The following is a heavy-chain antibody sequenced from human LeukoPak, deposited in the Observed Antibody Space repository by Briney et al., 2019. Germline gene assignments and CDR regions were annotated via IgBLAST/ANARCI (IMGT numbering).Heavy chain of an antibody. V-gene: IGHV3-23*01. D-gene: IGHD6-13*01. Sequence: PGGSLRLSCAASGFTFSSSAMSWVRQAPGKGPEWVSAISGSGGTTDYADSVKGRFTISRDNSRNTLYLQMNSLRAEDTAVYYCATDSSSWYFDSWGQGTLVTVSS. CDR1: GFTFSSSA. J-gene: IGHJ4*02. CDR3: ATDSSSWYFDS. CDR2: ISGSGGTT.